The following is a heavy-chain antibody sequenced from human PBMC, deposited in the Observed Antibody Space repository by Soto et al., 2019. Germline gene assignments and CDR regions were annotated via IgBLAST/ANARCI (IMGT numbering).Heavy chain of an antibody. J-gene: IGHJ6*03. V-gene: IGHV4-59*01. CDR1: GGSISSYY. Sequence: SETLSLTCTVSGGSISSYYWSWIRQPPGKGLEWIGYIYYSGSTNYNPSLKSRVTISVDTSKNQFSLKLSSVTAADTAVYYCAGAGGPHYYYYMDVWXKGTTVTVSS. CDR3: AGAGGPHYYYYMDV. CDR2: IYYSGST.